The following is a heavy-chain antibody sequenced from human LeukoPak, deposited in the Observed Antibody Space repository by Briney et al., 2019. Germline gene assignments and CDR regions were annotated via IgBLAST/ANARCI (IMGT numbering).Heavy chain of an antibody. D-gene: IGHD6-13*01. CDR3: AKVSSSWYYFDY. CDR1: GFTFSCYA. CDR2: ISGSGGST. V-gene: IGHV3-23*01. J-gene: IGHJ4*02. Sequence: GGSLRLSCAASGFTFSCYAMSWVRQAPGKGLEWVSAISGSGGSTYYADSVKGRFTISRDNSKNTLYLQTNSLRAEDTAVYYCAKVSSSWYYFDYWGQGTLVTVSS.